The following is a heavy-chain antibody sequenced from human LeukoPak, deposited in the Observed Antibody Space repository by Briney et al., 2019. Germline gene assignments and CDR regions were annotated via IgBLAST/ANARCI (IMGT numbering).Heavy chain of an antibody. Sequence: GGPLRLSCAASGFTFSSYGMHWVRQAPGKGLEWVAFIRYDGSNKYYADSVKGRFTISRDNSKNTLYLQMNSLRAEDTAVYYCAKESRDGYNFGLYYFDYWGQGTLVTVSS. D-gene: IGHD5-24*01. J-gene: IGHJ4*02. CDR3: AKESRDGYNFGLYYFDY. CDR2: IRYDGSNK. V-gene: IGHV3-30*02. CDR1: GFTFSSYG.